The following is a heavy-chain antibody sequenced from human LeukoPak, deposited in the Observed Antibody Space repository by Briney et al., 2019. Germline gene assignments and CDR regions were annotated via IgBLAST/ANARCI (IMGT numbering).Heavy chain of an antibody. V-gene: IGHV3-21*01. Sequence: GGTLRLSCAASRFTFSSYVMSWVRQAPGKGLEWVSSISSSSTNLYYADSVRGRFTNSRDNAKNSLYLQMNSPRAEDTAVYYCARGTPFNGFDIWGQGTMVTVSS. CDR2: ISSSSTNL. D-gene: IGHD2-8*01. CDR1: RFTFSSYV. CDR3: ARGTPFNGFDI. J-gene: IGHJ3*02.